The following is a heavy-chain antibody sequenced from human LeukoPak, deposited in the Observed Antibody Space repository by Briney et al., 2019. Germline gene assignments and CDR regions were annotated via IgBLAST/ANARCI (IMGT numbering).Heavy chain of an antibody. CDR1: GGSISSSSYY. V-gene: IGHV4-39*01. D-gene: IGHD6-19*01. CDR2: ICYSGST. Sequence: SETLSLTCTVSGGSISSSSYYWGWIRQPPGKGLEWIGSICYSGSTYYNPSLKSRVTISVDTSKNQFSLKLSSVTAADTAVYYCARSVGQWLLGKYYFDYWGQGILVTVSS. CDR3: ARSVGQWLLGKYYFDY. J-gene: IGHJ4*02.